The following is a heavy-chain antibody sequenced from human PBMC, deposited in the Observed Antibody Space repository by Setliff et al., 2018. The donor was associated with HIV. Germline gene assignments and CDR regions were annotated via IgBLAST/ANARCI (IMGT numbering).Heavy chain of an antibody. J-gene: IGHJ5*02. CDR1: GGSINTGGYY. D-gene: IGHD6-13*01. Sequence: SETLSLTCVVSGGSINTGGYYWTWIRQVPGKGLEWIGYIYYSGSTYYNPSLKSRVTISLDTSKNQFSLRLTSVTAADTAVYYCAREGGTGRSSWYGAYWYDPWGQGTLVTVSS. CDR2: IYYSGST. CDR3: AREGGTGRSSWYGAYWYDP. V-gene: IGHV4-31*11.